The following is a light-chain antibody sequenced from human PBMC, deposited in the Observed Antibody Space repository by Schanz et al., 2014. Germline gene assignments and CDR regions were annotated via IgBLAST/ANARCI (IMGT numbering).Light chain of an antibody. CDR1: SSDVGGYNY. Sequence: QSALTQPPSASGSPGQSVTISCTGTSSDVGGYNYVSWYQQYPGKAPKLMIYEVNKRPSGVPDRFSGSKSGNTASLTVSGLQAEDEADYYCAAWDDSLNGVVFGGGTKLTVL. CDR3: AAWDDSLNGVV. J-gene: IGLJ2*01. V-gene: IGLV2-8*01. CDR2: EVN.